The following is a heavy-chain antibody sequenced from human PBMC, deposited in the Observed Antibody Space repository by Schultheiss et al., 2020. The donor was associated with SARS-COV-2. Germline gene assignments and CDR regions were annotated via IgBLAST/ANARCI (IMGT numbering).Heavy chain of an antibody. J-gene: IGHJ5*02. Sequence: SQTLSLTCTVSGGSISSSSYYWGWIRQPPGKGLEWIGSIYYSGSTYYNPSLKSRVTISVDTSKNQFSLKLSSVTAADTAVYYCARITRGTDKCSSTSCRRGWFDPWGQGTLVTVSS. V-gene: IGHV4-39*07. CDR1: GGSISSSSYY. D-gene: IGHD2-2*01. CDR2: IYYSGST. CDR3: ARITRGTDKCSSTSCRRGWFDP.